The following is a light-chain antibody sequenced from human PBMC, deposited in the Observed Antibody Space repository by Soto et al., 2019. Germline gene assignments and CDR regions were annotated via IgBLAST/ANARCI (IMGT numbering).Light chain of an antibody. J-gene: IGKJ1*01. Sequence: DIHMTQSPSTLPASVGDRVTITCRASQSISNWLAWYQQKPGKAPNLLIYDASSLQSGVPSRFSGSGFGTEFTLTISSLQPGDFATYYCQQYISRSTFGQGTKVDIK. V-gene: IGKV1-5*01. CDR2: DAS. CDR1: QSISNW. CDR3: QQYISRST.